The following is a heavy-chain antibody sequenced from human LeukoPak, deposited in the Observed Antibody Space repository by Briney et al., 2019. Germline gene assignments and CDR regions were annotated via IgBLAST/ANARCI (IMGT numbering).Heavy chain of an antibody. D-gene: IGHD2-15*01. V-gene: IGHV3-30*18. CDR2: ISNNGNNK. J-gene: IGHJ4*02. CDR3: AKDAHCTGGTCYGGGYYFDY. Sequence: GGSLRLSCAASGFTFSNYGMNWVRQAPGKGLEWVAVISNNGNNKNYPDSMEGRFTISRDNSRNTLYLQMNSLRAEDTAMYYCAKDAHCTGGTCYGGGYYFDYWGQGTLVTVSS. CDR1: GFTFSNYG.